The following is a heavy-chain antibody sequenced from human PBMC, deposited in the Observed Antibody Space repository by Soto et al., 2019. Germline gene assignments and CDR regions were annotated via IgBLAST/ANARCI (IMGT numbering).Heavy chain of an antibody. CDR1: GFTFSSYA. J-gene: IGHJ4*02. Sequence: GGSLRLSCAASGFTFSSYAMSWVRQAPGKGLEWVSGISGSGVSTYYADSVKGRFTISRDNSKSMLYLQMNSLRAEDTAVYYCAKDRERIATRSIDYWGQGTLVTVSS. D-gene: IGHD6-6*01. V-gene: IGHV3-23*01. CDR3: AKDRERIATRSIDY. CDR2: ISGSGVST.